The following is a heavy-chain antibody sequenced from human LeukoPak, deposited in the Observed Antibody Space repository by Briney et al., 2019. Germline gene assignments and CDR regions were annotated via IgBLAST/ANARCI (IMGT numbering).Heavy chain of an antibody. D-gene: IGHD1-26*01. CDR3: ARGMVGATNSFDY. CDR2: ISRSSRYI. J-gene: IGHJ4*02. V-gene: IGHV3-21*01. CDR1: GFTFSSYS. Sequence: GGSLRLSCAASGFTFSSYSMNWVRQAPGKGLEWVSSISRSSRYIYYADSVKGRFTISRDNAKNSLYLQMNSLRAEDTAVYYCARGMVGATNSFDYWGQGTLVTVSS.